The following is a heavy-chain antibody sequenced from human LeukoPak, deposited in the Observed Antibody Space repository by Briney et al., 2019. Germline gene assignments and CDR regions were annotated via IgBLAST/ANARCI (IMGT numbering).Heavy chain of an antibody. CDR2: INPNSGGT. Sequence: GASVKVSCKASGYTFTGHYMHWVRQAPGQGLEWMGRINPNSGGTNYAQKFQGRVTMTRDTSISTAYMELSRLGSDDTAVYYCARVRRYCSGGSCYQDAFDIWGQGTMVTVSS. D-gene: IGHD2-15*01. J-gene: IGHJ3*02. V-gene: IGHV1-2*06. CDR3: ARVRRYCSGGSCYQDAFDI. CDR1: GYTFTGHY.